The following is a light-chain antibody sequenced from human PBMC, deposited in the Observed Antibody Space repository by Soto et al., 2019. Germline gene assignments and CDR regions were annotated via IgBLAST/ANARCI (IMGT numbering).Light chain of an antibody. CDR3: QQCSGSRA. CDR2: GAS. Sequence: ESVLTQSPGTLSLSPGEGATLSCRASQTVSGNYLAWYQQKPGQAPRLLIYGASSRAAGIPDRFSGSWSVTDFTLTISRLEHDAFALYLCQQCSGSRAFGQGTKVEIK. V-gene: IGKV3-20*01. J-gene: IGKJ1*01. CDR1: QTVSGNY.